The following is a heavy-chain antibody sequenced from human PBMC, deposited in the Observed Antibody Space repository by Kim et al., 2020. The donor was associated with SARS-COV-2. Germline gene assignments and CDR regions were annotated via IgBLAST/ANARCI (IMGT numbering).Heavy chain of an antibody. J-gene: IGHJ6*02. Sequence: AQKFQGRVTMTEDTSTDTAYMELSSLRSEDTAVYYCATDHGIRTYYGMDVWGQGTTVTVSS. CDR3: ATDHGIRTYYGMDV. V-gene: IGHV1-24*01. D-gene: IGHD3-3*02.